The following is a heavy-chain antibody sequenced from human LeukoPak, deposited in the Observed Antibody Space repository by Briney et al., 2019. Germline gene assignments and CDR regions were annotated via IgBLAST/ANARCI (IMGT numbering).Heavy chain of an antibody. V-gene: IGHV4-59*08. D-gene: IGHD1-26*01. CDR3: ARELIGAFDI. J-gene: IGHJ3*02. Sequence: KPSETLSLTCTVSGGSFRSYYWSWIRQPPGKGLEWIGYIYYSGSTNYNPSLKSRVTISVDTSKNQFSLKLSSVTAADTAVYYCARELIGAFDIWGQGTMVTVSS. CDR2: IYYSGST. CDR1: GGSFRSYY.